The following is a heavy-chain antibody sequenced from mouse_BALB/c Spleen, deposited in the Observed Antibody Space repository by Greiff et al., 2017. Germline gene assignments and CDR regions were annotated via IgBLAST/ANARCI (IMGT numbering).Heavy chain of an antibody. V-gene: IGHV1-54*01. CDR3: ARGGNPGWVAY. Sequence: QVQLQQSGAELVRPGTSVKVSCKASGYAFTNYLIEWVKQRPGQGLEWIGVINPGSGGTNYNEKFKGKATLTADKSSSTAYMQLSSLTSDDSAVYFCARGGNPGWVAYWGQGGLVSVSA. D-gene: IGHD2-1*01. CDR1: GYAFTNYL. CDR2: INPGSGGT. J-gene: IGHJ3*01.